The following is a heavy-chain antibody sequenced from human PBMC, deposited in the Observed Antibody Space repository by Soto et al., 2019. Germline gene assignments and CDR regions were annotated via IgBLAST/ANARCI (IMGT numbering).Heavy chain of an antibody. CDR3: ARGNTGLGYCYYYMDV. J-gene: IGHJ6*03. CDR1: GGSFSGYY. CDR2: INHSGSI. Sequence: PSETLSLTCAVYGGSFSGYYWSWIRQPPGKGLELIGEINHSGSINYNPSLKSRVTISVDTSKNQFSLKLSSVTAADTAVYYCARGNTGLGYCYYYMDVWGKGTTVTVSS. D-gene: IGHD7-27*01. V-gene: IGHV4-34*01.